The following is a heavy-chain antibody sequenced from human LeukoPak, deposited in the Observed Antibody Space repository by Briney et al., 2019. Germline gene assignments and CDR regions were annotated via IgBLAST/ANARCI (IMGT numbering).Heavy chain of an antibody. D-gene: IGHD4-17*01. CDR2: ISSRNNYI. Sequence: VGSLRLSCAASGFTFSTYSMNWVRQAPGKGLGCVSSISSRNNYIYYADSVKGRFTISRDNAKNSLYLQMNSLRAEDTAVYYCARVMNDYGDYVFDYWGQGTLVTVSS. CDR3: ARVMNDYGDYVFDY. CDR1: GFTFSTYS. J-gene: IGHJ4*02. V-gene: IGHV3-21*01.